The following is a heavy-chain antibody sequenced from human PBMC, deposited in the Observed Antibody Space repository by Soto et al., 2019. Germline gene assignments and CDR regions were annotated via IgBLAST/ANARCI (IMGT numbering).Heavy chain of an antibody. CDR3: GRGDPLLWFGEKVYYGMDV. V-gene: IGHV4-59*01. Sequence: PSETLSLTCTVSGGSISSYYWSWIRQPPGKGLEWIGYIYYSGSTNYNPSLKSRVTISVDTSKNQFSLKLSSVTAADTAVYYCGRGDPLLWFGEKVYYGMDVWGQGTTVTVSS. J-gene: IGHJ6*02. CDR2: IYYSGST. CDR1: GGSISSYY. D-gene: IGHD3-10*01.